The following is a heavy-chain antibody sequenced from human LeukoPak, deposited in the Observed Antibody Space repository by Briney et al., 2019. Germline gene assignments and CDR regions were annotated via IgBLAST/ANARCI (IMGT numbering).Heavy chain of an antibody. J-gene: IGHJ4*02. Sequence: SQTLSLTCTVAGGSISGDDYYWSWIRQPPGKGLEWIGYISYSGNTYYNPSLKSRVTISVDTSKNQFSLKLSSVTVADTAVYYCARDRKYGSESLRRLDYWGQGTLVTVSS. CDR2: ISYSGNT. CDR1: GGSISGDDYY. D-gene: IGHD3-10*01. CDR3: ARDRKYGSESLRRLDY. V-gene: IGHV4-30-4*01.